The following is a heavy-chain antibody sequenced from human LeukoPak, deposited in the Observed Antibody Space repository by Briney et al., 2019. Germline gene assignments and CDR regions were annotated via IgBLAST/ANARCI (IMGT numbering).Heavy chain of an antibody. J-gene: IGHJ3*02. Sequence: PSETLSLTCAVSGSSISSGYYWGWIRQPPGKGLEWIGCISYSGSTKYNPSLKSRVSISLDTSKKQFSLHLSSVTAADTAIYYCVRDFDAWSAIDIWGQGTMVTVSS. CDR1: GSSISSGYY. CDR2: ISYSGST. V-gene: IGHV4-61*01. CDR3: VRDFDAWSAIDI. D-gene: IGHD3-3*01.